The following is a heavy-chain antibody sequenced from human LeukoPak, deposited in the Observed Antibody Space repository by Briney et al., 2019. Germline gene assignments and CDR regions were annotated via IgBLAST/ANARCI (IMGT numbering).Heavy chain of an antibody. CDR3: AKGKNTGSYLSHVDY. CDR1: GFTFDDYT. D-gene: IGHD3-10*01. Sequence: GGSLRLSCAASGFTFDDYTMHWVRQAPGKGLEWVSLITWDGGSTYYADSVKGRFTISRDNSKNSLYLQMNSLRTEDTALYYCAKGKNTGSYLSHVDYWGQGTLVTVST. J-gene: IGHJ4*02. V-gene: IGHV3-43*01. CDR2: ITWDGGST.